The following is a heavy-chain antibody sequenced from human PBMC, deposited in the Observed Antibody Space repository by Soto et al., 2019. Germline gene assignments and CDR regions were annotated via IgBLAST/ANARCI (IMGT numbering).Heavy chain of an antibody. D-gene: IGHD2-8*01. J-gene: IGHJ4*02. CDR3: ARVSSCTNGVCPEEVYYFDY. CDR2: IWYDGSNK. CDR1: GFTFGSYG. V-gene: IGHV3-33*01. Sequence: GGSLRLSCAASGFTFGSYGMHWVRQAPGKGLEWVAVIWYDGSNKYYADSVKGRFTISRDNSKNTLYLQMNSLRAEDTAVYYCARVSSCTNGVCPEEVYYFDYWGQGTLVTVSS.